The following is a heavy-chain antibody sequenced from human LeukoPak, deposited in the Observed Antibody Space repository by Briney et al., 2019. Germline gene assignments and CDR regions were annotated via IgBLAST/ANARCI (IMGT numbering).Heavy chain of an antibody. CDR2: INSDGGST. CDR1: GFTFSSYS. CDR3: ARRRERGASDAFAF. D-gene: IGHD3-16*01. Sequence: GGSLRLSCAASGFTFSSYSMNWVRPAPGKGLGWVSRINSDGGSTTYADSVKGRFTISRDNAKNTVYLQMNSLRDEDTAVYYCARRRERGASDAFAFSGQGTMVTVSS. V-gene: IGHV3-74*01. J-gene: IGHJ3*01.